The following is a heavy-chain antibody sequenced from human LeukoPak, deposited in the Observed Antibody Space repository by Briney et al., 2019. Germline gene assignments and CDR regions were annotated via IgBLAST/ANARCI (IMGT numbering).Heavy chain of an antibody. CDR3: ARARIGYSISWYVNDY. V-gene: IGHV4-34*01. D-gene: IGHD6-13*01. Sequence: SETLSLTCAVYGGSFSGYYWSWIRQPPGKGLEWIGEINHSGSTNYNPSLKSRVTISVDTSKNQFSLKLSSVTAADTAVYYCARARIGYSISWYVNDYWGQGTLVTVSS. J-gene: IGHJ4*02. CDR1: GGSFSGYY. CDR2: INHSGST.